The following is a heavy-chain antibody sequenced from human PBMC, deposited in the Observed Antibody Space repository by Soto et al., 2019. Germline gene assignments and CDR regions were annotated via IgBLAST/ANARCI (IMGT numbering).Heavy chain of an antibody. V-gene: IGHV4-59*01. CDR2: IYYSGST. Sequence: SETPSITCTASGGTISSYYWSWIRQHPGKGLEWIGYIYYSGSTNYNPSLKSRVTISVDTSKNQFSLKLSSVTAADTAVYYCARGRGYYYYYYMDVWGKGTTVTVSS. J-gene: IGHJ6*03. CDR1: GGTISSYY. D-gene: IGHD3-10*01. CDR3: ARGRGYYYYYYMDV.